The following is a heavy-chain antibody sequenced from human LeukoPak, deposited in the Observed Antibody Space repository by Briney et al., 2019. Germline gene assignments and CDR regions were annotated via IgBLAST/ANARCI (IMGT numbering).Heavy chain of an antibody. CDR2: ISYDGGNK. D-gene: IGHD3-16*01. J-gene: IGHJ3*02. CDR1: GFTFSSYG. Sequence: GRSLRLSCAASGFTFSSYGMHWVRQAPGKGLEWVAVISYDGGNKYYADSVKGRFTISRDNSKNTLYLQMNSLRAEDTAVYFCARLSSWVFEIWGQGTMVTVSS. V-gene: IGHV3-30*03. CDR3: ARLSSWVFEI.